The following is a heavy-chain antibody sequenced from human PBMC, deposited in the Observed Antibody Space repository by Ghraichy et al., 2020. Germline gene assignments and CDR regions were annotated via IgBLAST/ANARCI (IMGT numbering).Heavy chain of an antibody. Sequence: GGSLRLSCKGSGYSFTNYWIGWVRQMPGKGLEWMGIIYPGDSDTRYSPSFEGQVTISADKSITTAYLQWSSLKASDTAMYYCARIRNPGRVLGYYYVMDVWGQGTTVTVSS. V-gene: IGHV5-51*01. CDR1: GYSFTNYW. CDR2: IYPGDSDT. J-gene: IGHJ6*02. D-gene: IGHD3-10*01. CDR3: ARIRNPGRVLGYYYVMDV.